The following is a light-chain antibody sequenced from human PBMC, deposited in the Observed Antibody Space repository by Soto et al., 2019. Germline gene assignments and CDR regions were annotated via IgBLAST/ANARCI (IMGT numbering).Light chain of an antibody. J-gene: IGKJ4*01. Sequence: DLQVTQSPSSLSASVGDRVTITCQASQDISNNLAWYQQKPGKAPKLLIYDASNLETGVPSRFSGSGSGTDFTFTIRSLQPEDLATYYCLQYDLLPFTFGGGTKVEIK. CDR2: DAS. V-gene: IGKV1-33*01. CDR3: LQYDLLPFT. CDR1: QDISNN.